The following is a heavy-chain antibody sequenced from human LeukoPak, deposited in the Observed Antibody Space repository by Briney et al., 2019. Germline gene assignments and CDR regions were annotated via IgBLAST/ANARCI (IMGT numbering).Heavy chain of an antibody. V-gene: IGHV3-23*01. CDR3: AKDHKYYDSSGYYEVDY. Sequence: GGSLRLSCTASGFTFGDYAMSWVRQAPGKGLEWVSAISGSGGSTYYADSVKGRFTISRDNSKNTLYLQMNSLRAEDTAVYYCAKDHKYYDSSGYYEVDYWGQGTLVTVSS. CDR2: ISGSGGST. CDR1: GFTFGDYA. J-gene: IGHJ4*02. D-gene: IGHD3-22*01.